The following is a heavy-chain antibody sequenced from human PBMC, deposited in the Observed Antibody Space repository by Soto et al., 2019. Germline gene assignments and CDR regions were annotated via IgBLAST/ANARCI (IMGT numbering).Heavy chain of an antibody. CDR2: IRGDGSGA. Sequence: GGSLRLSCAASVFAFSSYWMHWVRQAPGKGLVWLSRIRGDGSGANYADSVKGRFTISRDNAKNTLYLQMNSLSPEDTAVYYCARVPTAAPGTGPDCWGQGTLVTVSS. D-gene: IGHD6-13*01. CDR3: ARVPTAAPGTGPDC. CDR1: VFAFSSYW. J-gene: IGHJ4*02. V-gene: IGHV3-74*01.